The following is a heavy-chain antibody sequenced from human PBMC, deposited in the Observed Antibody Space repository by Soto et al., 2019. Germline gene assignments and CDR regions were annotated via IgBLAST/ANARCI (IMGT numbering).Heavy chain of an antibody. D-gene: IGHD6-19*01. V-gene: IGHV4-61*01. Sequence: SETLSLTCTVSGGSVSSGSYYWSWIRQPSGKGLEWIGYIYYSGSTNYNPSLKSRVTISVDTSKNQFSLKLSSVTAADTAVYYCARDRGSGWYGNWFDPWGQGTLVTVSS. CDR2: IYYSGST. J-gene: IGHJ5*02. CDR3: ARDRGSGWYGNWFDP. CDR1: GGSVSSGSYY.